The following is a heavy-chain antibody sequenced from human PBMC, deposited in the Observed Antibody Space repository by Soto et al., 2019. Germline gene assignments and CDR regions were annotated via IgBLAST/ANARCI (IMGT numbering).Heavy chain of an antibody. Sequence: SETLSLTCTVSGGSISGYYWSWIRQPPGKGLEWIGYIYYSGSTNYNPSLESRVTISVDTSKNQFYLRLGSVTAADTAVYYCARCASSCSLGFWGQGTLVTVSS. D-gene: IGHD2-15*01. J-gene: IGHJ4*02. CDR2: IYYSGST. CDR3: ARCASSCSLGF. CDR1: GGSISGYY. V-gene: IGHV4-59*08.